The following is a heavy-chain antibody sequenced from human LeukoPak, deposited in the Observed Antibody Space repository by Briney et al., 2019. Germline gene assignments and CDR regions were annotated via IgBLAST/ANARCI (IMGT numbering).Heavy chain of an antibody. D-gene: IGHD2-2*01. V-gene: IGHV1-18*01. Sequence: ASVKVSCKASGYTFTSYAFRWVRQAPGQGLEWMGWISTYNGDTNYAQKLQGRVTMTADTSTSTTYMELRSLRSDDTAVYYCALIPYCTTATCYYFDYWGQGTLVTVSS. J-gene: IGHJ4*02. CDR1: GYTFTSYA. CDR2: ISTYNGDT. CDR3: ALIPYCTTATCYYFDY.